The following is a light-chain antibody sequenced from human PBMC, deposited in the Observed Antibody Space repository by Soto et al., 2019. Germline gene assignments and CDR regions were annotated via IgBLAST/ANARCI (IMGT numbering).Light chain of an antibody. CDR3: QQSYSSPWT. Sequence: DIQMTQSPSSLSASVGDRVTITCRASQSMSNYLNWYQQKPGKAPNLLIYAASTLQSGVPSRFSGIGSGTDFTLTISSLQPEDFATYYCQQSYSSPWTFGQGTKVEIK. CDR2: AAS. V-gene: IGKV1-39*01. CDR1: QSMSNY. J-gene: IGKJ1*01.